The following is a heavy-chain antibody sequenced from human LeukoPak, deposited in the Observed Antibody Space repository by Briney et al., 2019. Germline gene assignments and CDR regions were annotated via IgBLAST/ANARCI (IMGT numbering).Heavy chain of an antibody. V-gene: IGHV1-2*02. CDR1: GYTSTAYY. J-gene: IGHJ4*02. CDR2: INPNTGGT. D-gene: IGHD3-22*01. CDR3: ARDYYDRFGYGAFDY. Sequence: ASVRVSCKASGYTSTAYYIHWVRQAPGQGLEWMGWINPNTGGTSYAQKSQGRVTMSRDTSISTAYMELSRLSSDDTAVYYCARDYYDRFGYGAFDYWGQGTLVTVSS.